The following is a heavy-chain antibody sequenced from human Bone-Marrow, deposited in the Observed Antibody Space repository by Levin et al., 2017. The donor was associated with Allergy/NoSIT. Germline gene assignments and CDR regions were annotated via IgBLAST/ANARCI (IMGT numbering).Heavy chain of an antibody. V-gene: IGHV4-4*07. D-gene: IGHD3-16*01. CDR2: IFTSGNT. J-gene: IGHJ3*01. CDR1: GGSISIYY. CDR3: ARASQGHAYGAFDL. Sequence: PSETLSLTCTVSGGSISIYYWTWIRQPAGKGLEWIGRIFTSGNTNYNPSLKSRVTMSIDTSKNHFSLTLSSVIAAATAVYFCARASQGHAYGAFDLWGQGIEVNVSS.